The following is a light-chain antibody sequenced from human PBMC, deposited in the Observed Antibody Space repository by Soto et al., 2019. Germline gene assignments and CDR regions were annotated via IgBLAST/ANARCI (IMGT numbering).Light chain of an antibody. CDR1: QNTNSD. J-gene: IGKJ5*01. CDR2: GAF. CDR3: QQSFTTPLT. V-gene: IGKV1-39*01. Sequence: DIQMTQSPSSLSASVGDRVTITCRASQNTNSDINWYQHKSGTAPRLLIYGAFQLASGVPSRFSGGESVTSFTLTINSLQPEDFATYYCQQSFTTPLTFGHGTRLEI.